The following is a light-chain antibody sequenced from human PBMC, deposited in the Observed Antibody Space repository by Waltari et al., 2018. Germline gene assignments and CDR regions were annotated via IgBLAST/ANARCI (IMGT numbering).Light chain of an antibody. Sequence: HSALTQPAYVSGSPGQSITISCTGTSSDVGGYNYVSWYQQHPGKAPKLMIYDVSNRPSGVSNRFSGSKSGNTASLTISGLQAEDEADYYCSSYISSDTLELFGGGTSLTVL. CDR3: SSYISSDTLEL. CDR1: SSDVGGYNY. J-gene: IGLJ2*01. V-gene: IGLV2-14*03. CDR2: DVS.